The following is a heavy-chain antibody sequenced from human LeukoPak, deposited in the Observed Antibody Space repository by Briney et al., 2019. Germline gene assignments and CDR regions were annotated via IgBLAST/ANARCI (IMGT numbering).Heavy chain of an antibody. Sequence: SETLSLTCTVSGGSIGSYYWSWIRQPAGKGLEWIGRIYTSGGTVYNPSLKSRVTMSVDTSKNQFSLKLSSVTAADTAVYYCARGGTTVTPGLLWFDPWGQGTLVTVSS. V-gene: IGHV4-4*07. CDR1: GGSIGSYY. CDR3: ARGGTTVTPGLLWFDP. D-gene: IGHD4-17*01. CDR2: IYTSGGT. J-gene: IGHJ5*02.